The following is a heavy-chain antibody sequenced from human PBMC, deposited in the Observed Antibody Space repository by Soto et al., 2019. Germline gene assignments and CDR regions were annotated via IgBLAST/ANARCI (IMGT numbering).Heavy chain of an antibody. CDR1: GGSVSSGSYY. CDR2: IYGTGTT. Sequence: SETLSLTCTVSGGSVSSGSYYWSWIRQPPGKGLEWIGYIYGTGTTNYSPSLTNRVTISVDMSKNQFSLRLSSVTAAGTAVYYCAGFSSGTYLFDLWGQGTPVTVSS. J-gene: IGHJ5*02. V-gene: IGHV4-61*01. D-gene: IGHD1-26*01. CDR3: AGFSSGTYLFDL.